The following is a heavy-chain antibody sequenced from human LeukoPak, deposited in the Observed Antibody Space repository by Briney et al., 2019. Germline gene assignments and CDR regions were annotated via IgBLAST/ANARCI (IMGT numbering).Heavy chain of an antibody. CDR3: ARAYCSSTSCYPLDY. V-gene: IGHV4-59*01. Sequence: PSETLSLTCTVSGGSISSYYWSWIRQPPGKGLEWIGYIYYSGSTNYNPSLKSRVTLSVDTSKNQFSLKLSSVTAADTAVYYCARAYCSSTSCYPLDYWGQGTLVTVSS. D-gene: IGHD2-2*01. J-gene: IGHJ4*02. CDR1: GGSISSYY. CDR2: IYYSGST.